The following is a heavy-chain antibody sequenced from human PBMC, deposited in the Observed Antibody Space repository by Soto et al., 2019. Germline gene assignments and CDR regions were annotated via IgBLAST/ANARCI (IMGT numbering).Heavy chain of an antibody. V-gene: IGHV3-7*01. D-gene: IGHD3-3*01. Sequence: GGSLRLSCAASGFTFSSYWMSWVRQAPGKGLEWVANIKQDGSEKYYVDSVKGRFTISRDNAKNSLYLQMNSLRAEDTAVYYCARSYYDFWSGYYLPDAFDIWGQGTMVTVSS. CDR3: ARSYYDFWSGYYLPDAFDI. J-gene: IGHJ3*02. CDR1: GFTFSSYW. CDR2: IKQDGSEK.